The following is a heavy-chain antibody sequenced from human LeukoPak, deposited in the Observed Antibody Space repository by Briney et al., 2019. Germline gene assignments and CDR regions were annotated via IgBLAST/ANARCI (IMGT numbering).Heavy chain of an antibody. J-gene: IGHJ4*02. CDR3: AREGCSSTSCYTSFDY. CDR2: IWYDGSNK. CDR1: GFTFSSYG. D-gene: IGHD2-2*02. V-gene: IGHV3-33*01. Sequence: GGSLRLSCAASGFTFSSYGMHWVRQAPGKGLEWVAVIWYDGSNKYYADSVKGRFTISRDNSKNTLYLQMNSLRAEDTAVYYCAREGCSSTSCYTSFDYWGQGTLVNVSS.